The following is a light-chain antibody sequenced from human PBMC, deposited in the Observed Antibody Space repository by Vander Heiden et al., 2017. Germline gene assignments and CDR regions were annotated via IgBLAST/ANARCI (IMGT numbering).Light chain of an antibody. CDR1: QDISNY. CDR3: QQYDNRPLT. V-gene: IGKV1-33*01. Sequence: IQTTPSPSSLSASVGDRVTITCQASQDISNYLNWYQQKPGKAPKLLIYDASNLETGVPSRFSGSGSGTDFTFTISSLQPEDIATYYCQQYDNRPLTFGGGTKVEIK. J-gene: IGKJ4*01. CDR2: DAS.